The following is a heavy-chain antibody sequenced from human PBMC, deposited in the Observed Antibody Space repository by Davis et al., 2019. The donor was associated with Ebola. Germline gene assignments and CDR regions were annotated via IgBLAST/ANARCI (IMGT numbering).Heavy chain of an antibody. CDR3: AKDAVGATNYYYYGMDV. D-gene: IGHD1-26*01. J-gene: IGHJ6*02. V-gene: IGHV3-23*01. CDR1: GFTFSSYA. CDR2: ITGSGSLT. Sequence: PGGSLRLSCAASGFTFSSYAMSWVRQTPGKGLEWVSAITGSGSLTGYADSVKGRFTISRDNSKNTLNMQMNSLRVEDTAVYYCAKDAVGATNYYYYGMDVWGQGTTVTVSS.